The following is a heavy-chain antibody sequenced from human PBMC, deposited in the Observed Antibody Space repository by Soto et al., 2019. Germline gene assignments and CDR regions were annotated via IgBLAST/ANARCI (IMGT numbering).Heavy chain of an antibody. V-gene: IGHV4-59*08. J-gene: IGHJ4*02. D-gene: IGHD3-10*01. CDR2: IYYSGST. CDR1: GGSISSYD. Sequence: SETLCLTCTVSGGSISSYDWSWIRQPPGKGLEWIGYIYYSGSTNYNPSLKSRVTISVDTSKNQFSLKLNSMTAADTAVYYCARHNYGSGRTYFDYWGQGTLVTVSS. CDR3: ARHNYGSGRTYFDY.